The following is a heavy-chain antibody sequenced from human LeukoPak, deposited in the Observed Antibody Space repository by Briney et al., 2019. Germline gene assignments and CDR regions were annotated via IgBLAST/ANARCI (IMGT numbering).Heavy chain of an antibody. CDR1: GFTFTSYS. Sequence: GGSLKLSCAASGFTFTSYSMNWVRQAPGKGLEWVSTISGGGGSTYYADSVKGRFTISRDNSKNTLYLQMNSLRAEDTAVYYCALIAVAGTRDYYGMDVWGQGTTVTVSS. V-gene: IGHV3-23*01. D-gene: IGHD6-19*01. CDR3: ALIAVAGTRDYYGMDV. J-gene: IGHJ6*02. CDR2: ISGGGGST.